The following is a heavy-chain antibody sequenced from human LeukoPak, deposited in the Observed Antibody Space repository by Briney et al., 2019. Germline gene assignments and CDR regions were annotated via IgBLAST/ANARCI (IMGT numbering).Heavy chain of an antibody. D-gene: IGHD6-13*01. J-gene: IGHJ4*02. CDR2: IYSDGCT. Sequence: GGSLRLSCAASGFTVSSNYMSWVRQAPGKGLEWVSVIYSDGCTYYADSVKGRFTISRDNSKNTLYLQMNSLRAEDTAVYYCARHSSSWSSGAFDYWGQGTLVTVSS. V-gene: IGHV3-53*01. CDR3: ARHSSSWSSGAFDY. CDR1: GFTVSSNY.